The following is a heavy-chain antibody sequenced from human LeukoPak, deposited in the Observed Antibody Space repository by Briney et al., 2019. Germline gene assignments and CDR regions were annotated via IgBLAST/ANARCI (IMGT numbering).Heavy chain of an antibody. Sequence: SETLSLTCTVSGGSISSYYWSWIRQPPGKGLEWIGYIYTSGSTNYNPSLKSRVTISVDTPKNQFSLKLSSVTAADTAVYYCARLPPGYDFWSGYYSTPDHYFDYWGQGTLVTVSS. D-gene: IGHD3-3*01. J-gene: IGHJ4*02. CDR1: GGSISSYY. CDR3: ARLPPGYDFWSGYYSTPDHYFDY. V-gene: IGHV4-4*09. CDR2: IYTSGST.